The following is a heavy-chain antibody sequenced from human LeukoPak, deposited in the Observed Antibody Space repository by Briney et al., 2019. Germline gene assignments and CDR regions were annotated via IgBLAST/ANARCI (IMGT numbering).Heavy chain of an antibody. CDR3: ARDQGTLFYFDY. Sequence: PGGSLRLSCAASGFTFNSYTMNWVRQAPGRGLEWVSYISTGGSTVFYADSVKGRFTVSRDNAKNSLYLQMTSLRDEDSAMYYCARDQGTLFYFDYWGQGTLVTVPS. J-gene: IGHJ4*02. CDR2: ISTGGSTV. CDR1: GFTFNSYT. V-gene: IGHV3-48*02. D-gene: IGHD3-10*01.